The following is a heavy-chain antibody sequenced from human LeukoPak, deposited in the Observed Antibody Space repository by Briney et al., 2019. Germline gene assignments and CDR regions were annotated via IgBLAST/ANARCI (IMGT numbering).Heavy chain of an antibody. J-gene: IGHJ4*02. D-gene: IGHD1-26*01. CDR3: AKGSSVGASSYFDY. CDR1: GFTFSSYR. Sequence: GGSLRLSCAASGFTFSSYRMHWVRQAPGKGLVWVSRINSDGSSTSYADSVKGRFTISRDSAKNTLYLQMNSLRAEDTAVYYCAKGSSVGASSYFDYWGQGTLVTVSS. V-gene: IGHV3-74*01. CDR2: INSDGSST.